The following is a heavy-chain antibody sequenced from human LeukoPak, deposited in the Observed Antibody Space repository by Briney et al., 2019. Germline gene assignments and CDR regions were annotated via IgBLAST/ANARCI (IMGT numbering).Heavy chain of an antibody. V-gene: IGHV3-23*01. J-gene: IGHJ4*02. CDR1: GFTFSSYA. Sequence: AGSLRLSCAVSGFTFSSYAMSWVRQAPGKGLGWVSTISGSGGTTYYADSVKGRFTISRDNSKNTLYLQMHSLRAEDTAVYYCAKPVAGTGYFDYWGQGTLVTVSS. CDR3: AKPVAGTGYFDY. D-gene: IGHD6-19*01. CDR2: ISGSGGTT.